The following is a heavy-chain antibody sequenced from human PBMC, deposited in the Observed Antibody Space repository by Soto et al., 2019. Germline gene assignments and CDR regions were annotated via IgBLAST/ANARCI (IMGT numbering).Heavy chain of an antibody. J-gene: IGHJ3*02. CDR1: GFTFSSYA. CDR3: AKGFHYSSSWYHDAFDI. V-gene: IGHV3-23*01. CDR2: ISGSGGST. Sequence: GRSLRLSCAASGFTFSSYAMSWVRQAPGKGLEWVSAISGSGGSTYYADSVKGRFTISRDNSKNTLYLQMNSLRAEDTAVYYCAKGFHYSSSWYHDAFDIWGQGTMVTVSS. D-gene: IGHD6-13*01.